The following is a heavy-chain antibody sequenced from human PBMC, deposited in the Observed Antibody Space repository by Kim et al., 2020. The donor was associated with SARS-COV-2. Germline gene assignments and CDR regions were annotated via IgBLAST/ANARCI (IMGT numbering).Heavy chain of an antibody. J-gene: IGHJ4*02. CDR2: ISYDGSNK. D-gene: IGHD3-16*01. CDR1: GFTFSSYG. Sequence: GGSLRLSCAASGFTFSSYGMHWVRQAPGKGLEWVAVISYDGSNKYYADSVKGRFTISRDNSKNTLYLQMNSLRAEDTAVYYCARDYEGYYFDYWGQGTLV. V-gene: IGHV3-33*05. CDR3: ARDYEGYYFDY.